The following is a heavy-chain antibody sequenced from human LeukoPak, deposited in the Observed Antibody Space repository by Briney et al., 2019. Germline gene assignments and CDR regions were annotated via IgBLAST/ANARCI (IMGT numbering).Heavy chain of an antibody. V-gene: IGHV4-39*01. J-gene: IGHJ6*03. CDR3: ARVIYYYYMDV. Sequence: PSETLSLTCTVSGGSISSNPYYWGWIRQPPGTGLEWIGAIYYSGNTYYNPSLKSRITISVDTSKNQFSLRLNSVTAADTAVYYCARVIYYYYMDVWGKGTTVTVSS. D-gene: IGHD2/OR15-2a*01. CDR2: IYYSGNT. CDR1: GGSISSNPYY.